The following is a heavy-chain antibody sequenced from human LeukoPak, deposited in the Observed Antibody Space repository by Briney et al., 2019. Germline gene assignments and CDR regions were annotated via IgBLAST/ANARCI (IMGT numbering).Heavy chain of an antibody. Sequence: PGGSLRLSCAASGFTFSSYAMSWVRQAPGKGLEWDSDISGSGGSTNYADSVKGRFTISRDNSKNTLYLQMNSLRAEDTAVYYCAKDSFDWLSDTLDIWGQGTMVTVSS. V-gene: IGHV3-23*01. J-gene: IGHJ3*02. CDR3: AKDSFDWLSDTLDI. CDR2: ISGSGGST. D-gene: IGHD3-9*01. CDR1: GFTFSSYA.